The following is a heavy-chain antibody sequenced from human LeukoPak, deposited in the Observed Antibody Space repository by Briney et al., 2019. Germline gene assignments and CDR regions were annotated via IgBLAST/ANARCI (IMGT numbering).Heavy chain of an antibody. D-gene: IGHD5-12*01. J-gene: IGHJ4*02. V-gene: IGHV4-39*01. CDR2: IYYSGST. Sequence: SETLSLTCTVSGDSISSSSSYWGWIRQPPGKGLEWIGSIYYSGSTYYNPSLKSRVTISVDTSKSQFSLKLNSVTAADTAVYYCARHTVWVGYDWGQGTLATVSS. CDR1: GDSISSSSSY. CDR3: ARHTVWVGYD.